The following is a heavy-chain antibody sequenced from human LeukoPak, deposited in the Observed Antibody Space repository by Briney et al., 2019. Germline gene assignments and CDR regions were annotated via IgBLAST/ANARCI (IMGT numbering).Heavy chain of an antibody. CDR3: ARAHYYDDTGYYYFDF. CDR1: GFTVSRNY. J-gene: IGHJ4*02. CDR2: NYSGGTT. D-gene: IGHD3-22*01. Sequence: GGSLRLSCAASGFTVSRNYMSWVRQAPGKGLEWVSVNYSGGTTYYTESVKGRFTISRDNSKNTLYLQMNSLRVDDTAVYYCARAHYYDDTGYYYFDFWGQGTLVTVSS. V-gene: IGHV3-53*01.